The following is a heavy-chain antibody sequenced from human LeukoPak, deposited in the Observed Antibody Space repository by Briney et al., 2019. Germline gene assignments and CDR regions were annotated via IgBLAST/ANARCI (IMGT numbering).Heavy chain of an antibody. CDR3: ARDQTGTFTGLDY. D-gene: IGHD1-7*01. CDR2: INAGNGNT. Sequence: ASVKVSCKASGYTFTSYAMHWVRQAPGQRLEWMGWINAGNGNTKYSQKFQGRVTITRDTSASTAYMELSSLRSEDTAVYYCARDQTGTFTGLDYWGQGTLVTVSS. J-gene: IGHJ4*02. V-gene: IGHV1-3*01. CDR1: GYTFTSYA.